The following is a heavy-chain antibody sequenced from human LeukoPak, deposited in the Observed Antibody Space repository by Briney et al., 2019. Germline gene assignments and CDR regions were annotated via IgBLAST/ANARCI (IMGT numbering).Heavy chain of an antibody. CDR1: GFTFSSYA. D-gene: IGHD3-9*01. V-gene: IGHV3-23*01. CDR3: AKVLRRRDYDILTGLQTLVDY. Sequence: PGGSLRLSCAASGFTFSSYAMSWVRQAPGKGLEWVSAISGSGGSTYYADSVKGRFTISRDNSKNTLYLQMNSLRAEDTAVYYCAKVLRRRDYDILTGLQTLVDYWGQGTLVTVSS. J-gene: IGHJ4*02. CDR2: ISGSGGST.